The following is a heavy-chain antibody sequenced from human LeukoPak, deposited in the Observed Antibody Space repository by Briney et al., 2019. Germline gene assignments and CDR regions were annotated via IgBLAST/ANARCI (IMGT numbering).Heavy chain of an antibody. CDR3: AKDGSVQSSSWYRLPNFDS. CDR2: ISAGGGST. Sequence: GGSLRLSCAASGFTFSSYAMSWVRQAPGKGLDWVSYISAGGGSTYYADSVKGRFTMSRDNSKNTLYLQMNSLRAEDTAVYYCAKDGSVQSSSWYRLPNFDSWGQGTLVTVSS. D-gene: IGHD6-13*01. V-gene: IGHV3-23*01. J-gene: IGHJ4*02. CDR1: GFTFSSYA.